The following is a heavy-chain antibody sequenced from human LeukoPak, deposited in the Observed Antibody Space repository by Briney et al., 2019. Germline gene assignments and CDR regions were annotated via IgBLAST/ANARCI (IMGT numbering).Heavy chain of an antibody. CDR2: IIRIFDTA. J-gene: IGHJ4*02. Sequence: SVKVSCKASGGTFSSYAISWVRQAPGQGLEWMGEIIRIFDTAKYAQKFQGRVTVTADYSTSTAYMELSSLRSEDTAVYYCAREVGYYYDSSGYHYFDYWGQGTLVTVSS. D-gene: IGHD3-22*01. CDR1: GGTFSSYA. V-gene: IGHV1-69*13. CDR3: AREVGYYYDSSGYHYFDY.